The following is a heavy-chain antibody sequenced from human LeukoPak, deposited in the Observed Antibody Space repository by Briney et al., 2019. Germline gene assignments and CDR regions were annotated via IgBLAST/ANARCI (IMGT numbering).Heavy chain of an antibody. Sequence: PSGGSLRLSCAASGFTFSSYWMDWVRQAPGKGLVWVSRVNSDGSSTSNADSVKGRFTISRDNAKNTLYLQMNSLRAEDVAVYYCVREGRAYSNYGGVRYFDPWGQGTLVTVSS. CDR3: VREGRAYSNYGGVRYFDP. CDR2: VNSDGSST. D-gene: IGHD4-11*01. V-gene: IGHV3-74*01. J-gene: IGHJ5*02. CDR1: GFTFSSYW.